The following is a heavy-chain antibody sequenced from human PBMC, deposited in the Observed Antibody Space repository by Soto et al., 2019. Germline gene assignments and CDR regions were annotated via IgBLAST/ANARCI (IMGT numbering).Heavy chain of an antibody. J-gene: IGHJ4*02. D-gene: IGHD1-1*01. V-gene: IGHV1-69*06. CDR2: ISPIFGTA. Sequence: QVQLGQSGAEVKKPGSSVKVSCKASGGTFSSYAISWERQARGQGVEWMGGISPIFGTANYAQKFQGRVTITADKSTSTAYMELSSLRSEDTAVYYCARVELGPTGTTGAGWGQGTLVTVSS. CDR3: ARVELGPTGTTGAG. CDR1: GGTFSSYA.